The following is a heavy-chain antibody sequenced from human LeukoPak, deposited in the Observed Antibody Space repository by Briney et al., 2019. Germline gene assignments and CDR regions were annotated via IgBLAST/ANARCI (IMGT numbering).Heavy chain of an antibody. CDR3: ATAFYDFWSGQSQARFDP. J-gene: IGHJ5*02. CDR2: IYHSGST. CDR1: GYSISSGYY. D-gene: IGHD3-3*01. Sequence: SETLSLTCAVSGYSISSGYYWGWIRQPPGKGLEWIGSIYHSGSTYYNPSLKSRVTISVDTSKNQFSLKLSSATAADTAVYYRATAFYDFWSGQSQARFDPWGQGTLVTVSS. V-gene: IGHV4-38-2*01.